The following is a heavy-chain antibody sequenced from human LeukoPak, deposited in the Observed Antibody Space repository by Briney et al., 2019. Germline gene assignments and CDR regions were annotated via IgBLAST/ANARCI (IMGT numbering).Heavy chain of an antibody. CDR3: ASGPGNVLRYFDWLPYFDY. CDR2: IYYSGST. D-gene: IGHD3-9*01. V-gene: IGHV4-39*01. CDR1: GGSISSSSYY. J-gene: IGHJ4*02. Sequence: SETLSLTCTVSGGSISSSSYYWGWIRQPPGTGLEWIGSIYYSGSTYYNPSLKSRVTISVDTSKNQFSLKLSSVTAADTAVYYCASGPGNVLRYFDWLPYFDYWGQGTLVTVSS.